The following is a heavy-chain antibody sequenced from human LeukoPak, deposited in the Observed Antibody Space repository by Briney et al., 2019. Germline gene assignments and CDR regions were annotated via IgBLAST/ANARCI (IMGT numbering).Heavy chain of an antibody. Sequence: GGSLRLSCAASGFTFSSYAMSWVRQAPGKGLEWVSSNSGSGGSTYYADSVEGRFTISRDNSKNTLYLQMNSLRAEDTAVYYCAKRGLGDREAFDIWGQGTMVTVSS. D-gene: IGHD2-21*02. CDR1: GFTFSSYA. V-gene: IGHV3-23*01. CDR3: AKRGLGDREAFDI. CDR2: NSGSGGST. J-gene: IGHJ3*02.